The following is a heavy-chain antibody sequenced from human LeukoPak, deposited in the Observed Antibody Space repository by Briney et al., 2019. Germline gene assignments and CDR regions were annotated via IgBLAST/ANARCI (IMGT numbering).Heavy chain of an antibody. CDR2: ISYDGSDK. D-gene: IGHD3-3*01. J-gene: IGHJ4*02. Sequence: GGFLRLSCAASGFTFNSYGMHWVRQAPGKGLEWVAVISYDGSDKNYADSVKGRFTISRDNSNNTLYLQMNSLRPEDTAVYYCAKDGAGYYDFWDTYHIYFDYWGQGTLVTVSS. CDR3: AKDGAGYYDFWDTYHIYFDY. V-gene: IGHV3-30*18. CDR1: GFTFNSYG.